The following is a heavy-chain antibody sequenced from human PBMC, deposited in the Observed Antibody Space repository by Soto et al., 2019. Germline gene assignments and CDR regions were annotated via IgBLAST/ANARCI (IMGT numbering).Heavy chain of an antibody. D-gene: IGHD2-21*02. Sequence: TGGSLRVCCAASGFTFSSYAMSWVRQAPGKGLEWVSAISGSGGSTYYADSVKGRFTISRDNSKNTLYLQMNSLRAEDTAVYYCAKGRGVVTADVFDYWGQGTLVTVSS. J-gene: IGHJ4*02. CDR3: AKGRGVVTADVFDY. CDR2: ISGSGGST. V-gene: IGHV3-23*01. CDR1: GFTFSSYA.